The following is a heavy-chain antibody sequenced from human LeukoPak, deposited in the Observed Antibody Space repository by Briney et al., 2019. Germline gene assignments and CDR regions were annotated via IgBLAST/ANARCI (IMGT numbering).Heavy chain of an antibody. CDR3: ARASRGGAVNFDY. CDR1: GFTFSSYA. CDR2: ITGSGTGT. V-gene: IGHV3-23*01. D-gene: IGHD6-19*01. J-gene: IGHJ4*02. Sequence: GGSLRLSCAASGFTFSSYAMSWVRQAPGKGLEWVSAITGSGTGTYYADSVKGQFTISRDNSKNTLYLQMNSLRAEDTAIYYCARASRGGAVNFDYWGQGTLVTVSS.